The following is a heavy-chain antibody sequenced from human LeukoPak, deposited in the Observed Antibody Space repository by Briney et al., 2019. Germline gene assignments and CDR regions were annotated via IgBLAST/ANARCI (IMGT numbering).Heavy chain of an antibody. CDR1: GFTFSSYG. D-gene: IGHD3-10*01. J-gene: IGHJ3*02. V-gene: IGHV3-30*03. CDR2: ISYDGSNK. CDR3: ARGDPIRGVITYDAFDI. Sequence: PGGSLRLSCAASGFTFSSYGMHWVRQAPGKGLEWVAVISYDGSNKYYADSVKGRFTISRDNSKNTLYLQMNSLRAEDTAVYYCARGDPIRGVITYDAFDIWGQGTMVTVSS.